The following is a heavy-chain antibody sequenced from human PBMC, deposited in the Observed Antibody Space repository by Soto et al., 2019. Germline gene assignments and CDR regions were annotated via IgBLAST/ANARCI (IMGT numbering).Heavy chain of an antibody. D-gene: IGHD6-6*01. CDR2: IYYSGST. J-gene: IGHJ4*02. CDR3: ARDDGSSSSGGFDY. V-gene: IGHV4-59*01. Sequence: PSETLSLTCTVSGGSISSYYWSWIRQPPGKGLEWIGYIYYSGSTNYNPSLKSRVTISVDTSKNQFSLKLSSVTAADTAVYFCARDDGSSSSGGFDYWGQGTLVTVSS. CDR1: GGSISSYY.